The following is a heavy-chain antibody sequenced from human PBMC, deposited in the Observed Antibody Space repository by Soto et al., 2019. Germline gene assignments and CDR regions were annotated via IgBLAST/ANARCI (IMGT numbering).Heavy chain of an antibody. CDR1: GFTFSSYA. J-gene: IGHJ6*02. V-gene: IGHV3-23*01. CDR3: AKGSMVRGVIYYYYGMDV. Sequence: VGSLRLSCAASGFTFSSYAMSWVRQAPGKGLEWVSAISGSGGSTYYADSVKGRFTISRDNSKNTLYLQMNSLRAEDTAVYYCAKGSMVRGVIYYYYGMDVWGQGTTVTVSS. D-gene: IGHD3-10*01. CDR2: ISGSGGST.